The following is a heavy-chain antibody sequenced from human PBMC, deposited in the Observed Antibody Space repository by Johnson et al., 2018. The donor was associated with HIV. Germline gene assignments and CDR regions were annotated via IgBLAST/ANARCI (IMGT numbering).Heavy chain of an antibody. D-gene: IGHD3-22*01. J-gene: IGHJ3*02. CDR1: GFTVSSNY. CDR2: IYSGGST. Sequence: VQLVESGGGLIQPGGYLGLSCAASGFTVSSNYMSWVRQAPGKGLEWVSVIYSGGSTYYADSVKGRFTISRDNSKNTLYLQMNSLRPEDTAVYYCARAGWLEDDAFDIWGQGTMVTVSS. CDR3: ARAGWLEDDAFDI. V-gene: IGHV3-66*03.